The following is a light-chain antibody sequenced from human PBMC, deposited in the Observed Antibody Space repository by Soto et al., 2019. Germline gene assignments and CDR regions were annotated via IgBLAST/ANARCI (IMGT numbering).Light chain of an antibody. J-gene: IGLJ1*01. Sequence: QSALTQPASVSGSPGQSITISCTGSSSDVGGSNFVSWYQQYPGKAPKLVIYDVTYRPSGISNRFSGSKSGNTASLTISGLQDEDEADYYCKSYTSKSLYVFGSGTKLTVL. V-gene: IGLV2-14*03. CDR1: SSDVGGSNF. CDR2: DVT. CDR3: KSYTSKSLYV.